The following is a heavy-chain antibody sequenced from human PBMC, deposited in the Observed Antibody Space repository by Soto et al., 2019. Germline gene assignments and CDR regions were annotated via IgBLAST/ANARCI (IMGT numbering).Heavy chain of an antibody. CDR1: GYIFTDYY. CDR2: INPATGAT. CDR3: ARKGYGVAFDA. Sequence: QVQLEQSGAEVKKPGASVTVSCKASGYIFTDYYLHWVQQAPGQGLEWMGWINPATGATKYKQNFEGRLSLTRDTSKSTGFMDLSRLKSDDSATYYCARKGYGVAFDAWAQGTLVTVSS. J-gene: IGHJ3*01. D-gene: IGHD5-18*01. V-gene: IGHV1-2*02.